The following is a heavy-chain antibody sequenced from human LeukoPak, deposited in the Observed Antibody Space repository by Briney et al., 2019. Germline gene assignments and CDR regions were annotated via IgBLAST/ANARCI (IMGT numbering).Heavy chain of an antibody. D-gene: IGHD6-6*01. V-gene: IGHV3-30*04. CDR2: ISYDGSNK. CDR3: ARVRSSSPYYYYYMDV. J-gene: IGHJ6*03. Sequence: GGSLRLSCAASGFTFSSYAMHWVRQAPGKGLEWVAVISYDGSNKYYADSVKGRFTISRDNSKNTLYLQMNSLRAEDTAVYYCARVRSSSPYYYYYMDVWGKGTTVTVSS. CDR1: GFTFSSYA.